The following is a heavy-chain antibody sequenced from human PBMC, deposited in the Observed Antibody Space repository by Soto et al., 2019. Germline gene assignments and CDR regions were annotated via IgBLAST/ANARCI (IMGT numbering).Heavy chain of an antibody. V-gene: IGHV4-34*01. CDR2: INHIGRN. CDR1: REYFSDYY. J-gene: IGHJ3*02. Sequence: SLTCAFSREYFSDYYWNWIRQSPGKGLEWIGEINHIGRNNYNPSLKSRVTMSIDMSKNQFSLKLSSVTAADTAVYYCARGGSSDWKVAFDIWGQGTMVTVSS. CDR3: ARGGSSDWKVAFDI. D-gene: IGHD6-19*01.